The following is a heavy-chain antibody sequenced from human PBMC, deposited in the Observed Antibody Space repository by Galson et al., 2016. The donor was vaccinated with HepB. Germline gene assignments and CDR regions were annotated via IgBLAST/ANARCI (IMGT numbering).Heavy chain of an antibody. CDR1: GLTFSRFW. CDR2: INQDGSEK. V-gene: IGHV3-7*04. CDR3: ARAYQYTLDY. J-gene: IGHJ4*02. Sequence: SLRLSCEASGLTFSRFWMTWVRQAPGKGLEWVANINQDGSEKHYLDSVRGRFTISRDNAKNSLYLQMNSLRAEDTAVYFCARAYQYTLDYWGQGTLVTVSS. D-gene: IGHD1-1*01.